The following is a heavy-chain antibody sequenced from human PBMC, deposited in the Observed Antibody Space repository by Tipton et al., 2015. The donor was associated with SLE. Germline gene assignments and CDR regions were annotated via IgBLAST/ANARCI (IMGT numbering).Heavy chain of an antibody. CDR1: GDSLSGQY. CDR2: VFRGGST. D-gene: IGHD2-2*01. Sequence: TLSLTCIVYGDSLSGQYWSWIRQPPGKGLEWIGEVFRGGSTNYSPSLESRVTITVDMSKNQFSLRLISVTAADTAVYYFARGCSSSTCEPFYFFGMDVWGKVTTVTVSS. CDR3: ARGCSSSTCEPFYFFGMDV. V-gene: IGHV4-34*01. J-gene: IGHJ6*04.